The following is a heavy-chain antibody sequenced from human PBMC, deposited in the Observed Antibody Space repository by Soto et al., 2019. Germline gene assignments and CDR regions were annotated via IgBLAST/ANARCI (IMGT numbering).Heavy chain of an antibody. V-gene: IGHV1-69*02. Sequence: QVQLVQSGAEVKKPGSSVKVSCKASGGTFSSYTISWVRQAPGQGLEWMGRIIPILGIANYAQKFQGRVTITADKSTSTAYMELSSLRSEDTAVYYCARSGSSAYKDYYYYYMDVWVKGTTVTVSS. D-gene: IGHD6-6*01. CDR3: ARSGSSAYKDYYYYYMDV. CDR2: IIPILGIA. J-gene: IGHJ6*03. CDR1: GGTFSSYT.